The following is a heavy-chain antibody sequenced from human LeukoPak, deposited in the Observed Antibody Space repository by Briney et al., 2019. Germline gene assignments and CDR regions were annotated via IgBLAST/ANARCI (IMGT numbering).Heavy chain of an antibody. CDR2: IIPIFGTA. Sequence: SVKVSCKASGGTFSSYAISWVGQAPGQRLEWMGRIIPIFGTANYAQKFQGRVTITTDESTSTAYMELSSLRSEDTAVYYCARAMTTAFSSATYYMDVWGKGTTVTVSS. CDR1: GGTFSSYA. D-gene: IGHD4-11*01. V-gene: IGHV1-69*05. CDR3: ARAMTTAFSSATYYMDV. J-gene: IGHJ6*03.